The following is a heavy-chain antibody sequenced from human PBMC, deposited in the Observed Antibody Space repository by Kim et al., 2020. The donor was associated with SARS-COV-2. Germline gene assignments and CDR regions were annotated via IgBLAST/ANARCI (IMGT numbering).Heavy chain of an antibody. Sequence: SQTLSLTCAISGDSVSSNSAAWNWIRQPPSRGPEWLGRTYYRSKWNYDYALSVKSRITITPDTSKNQFSLQLNSVTPEDTAVYYCARDLPTTGGDYYYYYGLDVWGQGTTVTVSS. D-gene: IGHD1-26*01. V-gene: IGHV6-1*01. J-gene: IGHJ6*02. CDR2: TYYRSKWNY. CDR1: GDSVSSNSAA. CDR3: ARDLPTTGGDYYYYYGLDV.